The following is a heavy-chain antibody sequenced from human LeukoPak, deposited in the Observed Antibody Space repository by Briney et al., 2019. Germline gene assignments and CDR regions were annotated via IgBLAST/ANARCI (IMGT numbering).Heavy chain of an antibody. J-gene: IGHJ6*02. CDR3: ARDSRGADFWSGYYTDYYYYGMDV. CDR2: IYYSGST. Sequence: SETLSLTCTVSGGSISSYYWSWIRQPPGKGRERIGYIYYSGSTNYNPSLKSRVTISVDTSKNQFSLKLSSVTAAATAVYYCARDSRGADFWSGYYTDYYYYGMDVWGQGTTVTVSS. CDR1: GGSISSYY. D-gene: IGHD3-3*01. V-gene: IGHV4-59*13.